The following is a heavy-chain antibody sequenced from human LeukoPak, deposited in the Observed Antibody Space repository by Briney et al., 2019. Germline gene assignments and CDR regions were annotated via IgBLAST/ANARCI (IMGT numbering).Heavy chain of an antibody. J-gene: IGHJ4*02. D-gene: IGHD1-26*01. CDR1: GFTFSSYG. Sequence: GGSLRLSCAASGFTFSSYGMHWVRQAPGKGLEWVAVISYDGSNKCYADSVKGRFTISRDNSKNTLYLQMNSLRAEDTAVYYCAKRIVGPYFYYLDCWGQGTLVTVSS. V-gene: IGHV3-30*18. CDR2: ISYDGSNK. CDR3: AKRIVGPYFYYLDC.